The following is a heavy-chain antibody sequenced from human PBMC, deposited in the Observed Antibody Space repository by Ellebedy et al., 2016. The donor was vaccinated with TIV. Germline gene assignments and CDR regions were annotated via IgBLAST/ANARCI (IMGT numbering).Heavy chain of an antibody. D-gene: IGHD1-14*01. CDR2: IGTAGDT. J-gene: IGHJ4*02. CDR3: ANATEGLDY. CDR1: GFTFSSYA. V-gene: IGHV3-13*01. Sequence: GESLKISCAASGFTFSSYAMSWVRQAPGKGLEWVSAIGTAGDTYYPGSVKGRFTISRENAKNSLYLQMNSLRAGDTAVYYCANATEGLDYWGQGTLVTVSS.